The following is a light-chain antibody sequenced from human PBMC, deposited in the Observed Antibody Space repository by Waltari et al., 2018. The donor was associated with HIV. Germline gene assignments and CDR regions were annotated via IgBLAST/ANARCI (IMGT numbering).Light chain of an antibody. Sequence: EIVLTQSPGTLSLSPGERVTLSCRASQTVSGSYLAWYRQKPGQAPRLLIYAASSRATGIPDRFSGSGSGTDFTLTISRLEPEDFAVYYCQQYGTSPYTFGQGTKLEIK. CDR3: QQYGTSPYT. CDR2: AAS. J-gene: IGKJ2*01. V-gene: IGKV3-20*01. CDR1: QTVSGSY.